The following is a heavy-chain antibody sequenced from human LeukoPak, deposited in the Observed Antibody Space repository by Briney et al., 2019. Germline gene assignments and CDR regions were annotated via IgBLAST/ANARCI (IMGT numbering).Heavy chain of an antibody. CDR3: ARGRPTTYYYYYYYMDV. Sequence: ASVKVSCKASGYTFTSYDINWVRQAPGQGLEWMGIINPSGGSTSYAQKFQGRVTMTRDTSTSTVYMELSSLRSEDTAVYYCARGRPTTYYYYYYYMDVWGKGTTVTVSS. CDR2: INPSGGST. J-gene: IGHJ6*03. V-gene: IGHV1-46*01. D-gene: IGHD4-11*01. CDR1: GYTFTSYD.